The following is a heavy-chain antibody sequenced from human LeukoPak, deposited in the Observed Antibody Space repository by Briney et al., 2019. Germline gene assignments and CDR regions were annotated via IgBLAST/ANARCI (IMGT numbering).Heavy chain of an antibody. CDR3: ASAYYHDTSSYQGFDF. J-gene: IGHJ4*02. Sequence: ASVKVSCKASGYTFTSYGFTWVRQAPGQGLEWMGWISAYNGNTDYAQKLQGRVTMTTDTSTSTAYMELRSLRSDDTAVYFCASAYYHDTSSYQGFDFWGQGTLVTVSS. D-gene: IGHD3-22*01. V-gene: IGHV1-18*01. CDR2: ISAYNGNT. CDR1: GYTFTSYG.